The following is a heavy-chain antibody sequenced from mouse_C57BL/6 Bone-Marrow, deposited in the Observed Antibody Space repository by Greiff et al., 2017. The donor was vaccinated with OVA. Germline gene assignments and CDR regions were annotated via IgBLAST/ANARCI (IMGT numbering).Heavy chain of an antibody. J-gene: IGHJ3*01. D-gene: IGHD3-3*01. CDR2: ISYDGSN. CDR3: ASWTTY. V-gene: IGHV3-6*01. Sequence: EVKLVESGPGLVKPSQSLSLTCSVTGYSITSGYYWNWIRQFPGNKLEWMGYISYDGSNNYNPSLKNRISITRDTSKNQFFLKLNSVTTEDTATYYCASWTTYWGQGTLVTVSA. CDR1: GYSITSGYY.